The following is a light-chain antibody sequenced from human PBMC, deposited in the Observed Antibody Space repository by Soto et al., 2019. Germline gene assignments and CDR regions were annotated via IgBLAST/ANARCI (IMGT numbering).Light chain of an antibody. CDR2: AAS. Sequence: DIQMTQSPSSLSASVWDRVTITCRASQSISGYLNWYQKKSGQAPRLLMYAASTMQSGVPSRFSGSGSGTDFTLTISSLQPEDSATYYCQQSDSMPWTFGQGTKVEIK. V-gene: IGKV1-39*01. J-gene: IGKJ1*01. CDR3: QQSDSMPWT. CDR1: QSISGY.